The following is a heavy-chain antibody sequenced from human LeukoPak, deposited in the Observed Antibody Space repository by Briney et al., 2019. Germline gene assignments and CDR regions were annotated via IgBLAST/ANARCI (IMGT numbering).Heavy chain of an antibody. D-gene: IGHD3-3*01. V-gene: IGHV1-2*02. CDR3: ARDGPIGSYYDFWSGYYTPFDY. CDR1: GYTFTDYY. J-gene: IGHJ4*02. CDR2: INPDSGGT. Sequence: ASVKVSCKASGYTFTDYYMHWVRQAPGQGLEWMGWINPDSGGTNFAQNFQGRVTMTRDTSISTAYMELSRLRSDDTAVYYCARDGPIGSYYDFWSGYYTPFDYWGQGTLVTVSS.